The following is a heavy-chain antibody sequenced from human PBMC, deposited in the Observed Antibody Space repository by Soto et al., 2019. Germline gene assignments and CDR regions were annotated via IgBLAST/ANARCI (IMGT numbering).Heavy chain of an antibody. D-gene: IGHD1-1*01. CDR2: TYYRSKWYN. V-gene: IGHV6-1*01. CDR1: GDRVYSNSAA. Sequence: SQTLSLACAVSGDRVYSNSAAWNWIRQSPSRGLEWLGRTYYRSKWYNDYAVSVKSRITINPDTSKNQFSLQLNSVTPEDTAVYYCAEGTGPYYYGMDVWGQGTTVTVSS. J-gene: IGHJ6*02. CDR3: AEGTGPYYYGMDV.